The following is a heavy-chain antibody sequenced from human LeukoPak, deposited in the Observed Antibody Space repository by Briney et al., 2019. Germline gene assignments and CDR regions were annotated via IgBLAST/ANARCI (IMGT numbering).Heavy chain of an antibody. D-gene: IGHD1-26*01. V-gene: IGHV3-11*01. Sequence: GGSLRFSCAASGFTFSDYYMTWIRQAPGKGLEWVSYISGVASDIHYADSVKGRFTISRDNAKNSVYLQMNSLRAGDTAVYYCARGGALGMDVWGQGTTVTVSS. CDR3: ARGGALGMDV. CDR2: ISGVASDI. J-gene: IGHJ6*02. CDR1: GFTFSDYY.